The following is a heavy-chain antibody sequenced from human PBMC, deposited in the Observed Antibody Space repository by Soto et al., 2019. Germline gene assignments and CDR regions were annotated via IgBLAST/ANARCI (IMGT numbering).Heavy chain of an antibody. V-gene: IGHV4-59*01. CDR2: IYYSGST. CDR1: GGSISSYY. D-gene: IGHD3-3*01. Sequence: NLSPTCTISGGSISSYYWSWIRQPPGKGLEWIGYIYYSGSTNYNPSLKSRVTISVDTSKNQFSLKLSSVTAADTAVYYCARYRSGSFQYFDYWGQGTLVTVSS. J-gene: IGHJ4*02. CDR3: ARYRSGSFQYFDY.